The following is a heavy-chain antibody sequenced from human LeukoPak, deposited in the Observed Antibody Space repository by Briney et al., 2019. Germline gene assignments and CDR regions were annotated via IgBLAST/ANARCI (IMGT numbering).Heavy chain of an antibody. J-gene: IGHJ6*02. CDR3: ARATSLVLPAADHYYYGLAV. CDR1: GYTFTDYY. Sequence: ASVKVSCKASGYTFTDYYMHWVRQAPGQGLEWMGWINPNSGGTNSAQKFQGRVIMTRDTSISTAYMELSRLRSDDTAVYYCARATSLVLPAADHYYYGLAVWGQGATVTVSS. CDR2: INPNSGGT. V-gene: IGHV1-2*02. D-gene: IGHD2-2*01.